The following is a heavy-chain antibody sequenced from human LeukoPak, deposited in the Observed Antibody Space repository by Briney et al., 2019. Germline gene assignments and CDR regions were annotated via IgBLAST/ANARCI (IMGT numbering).Heavy chain of an antibody. V-gene: IGHV3-23*01. CDR3: ATQNDFYCSGGSCYVLDPDVFDI. D-gene: IGHD2-15*01. J-gene: IGHJ3*02. CDR1: GFTFSSHT. Sequence: GGSLTLSCAASGFTFSSHTMGWPRQAPGKGLEGVSAITWSGGSTYYADSVKGRFTSSRDKSKNTLELQMSSLSAHDRALYYCATQNDFYCSGGSCYVLDPDVFDIWGQGTMVTVSS. CDR2: ITWSGGST.